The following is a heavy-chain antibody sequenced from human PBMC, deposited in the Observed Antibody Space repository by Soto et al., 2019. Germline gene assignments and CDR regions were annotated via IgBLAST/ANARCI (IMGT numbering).Heavy chain of an antibody. Sequence: SETLSLTCTVSGGSISSYYWSWIRQPAGKGLEWIGRIYTSGSTNYNPSLKSRVTMSVDTSKNQFSLKLSSATAADTAVYYCARDDIVVVPAANYYYYYGMDVWGQGTTVTVSS. J-gene: IGHJ6*02. CDR1: GGSISSYY. CDR2: IYTSGST. V-gene: IGHV4-4*07. D-gene: IGHD2-2*01. CDR3: ARDDIVVVPAANYYYYYGMDV.